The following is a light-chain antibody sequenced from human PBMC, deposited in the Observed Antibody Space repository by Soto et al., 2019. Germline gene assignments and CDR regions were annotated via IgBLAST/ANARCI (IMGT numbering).Light chain of an antibody. CDR3: QKYNSVPMWT. CDR1: QGISNY. J-gene: IGKJ1*01. V-gene: IGKV1-27*01. CDR2: AAS. Sequence: DIQMTQSPSSLSASVGDRVTITCRASQGISNYLAWYQQKPGKVPKLLIYAASTLQSGVPSRFSGSGSGTDFTLSISSLQPEDVATYYCQKYNSVPMWTFGQGTKVEIK.